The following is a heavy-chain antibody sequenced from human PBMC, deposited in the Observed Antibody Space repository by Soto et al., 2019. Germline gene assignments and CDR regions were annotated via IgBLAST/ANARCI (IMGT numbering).Heavy chain of an antibody. CDR3: ARGGHVVVVTAALDY. D-gene: IGHD2-21*02. CDR1: GDTFTDYY. Sequence: QVQLMQSGAEVKKPGASVKVSCKASGDTFTDYYIHWVRQAPGQGLEWMGTVNPSGGHTTYAQHCLGSVTXPXVXSXXTLYMELTSLTSADTAIYYCARGGHVVVVTAALDYWGQGTLVTVSS. CDR2: VNPSGGHT. V-gene: IGHV1-46*01. J-gene: IGHJ4*02.